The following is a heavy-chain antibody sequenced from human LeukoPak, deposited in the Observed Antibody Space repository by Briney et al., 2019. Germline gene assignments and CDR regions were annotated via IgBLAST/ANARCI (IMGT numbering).Heavy chain of an antibody. D-gene: IGHD3-3*01. CDR2: IYYSGST. CDR1: GGSISSGGYY. J-gene: IGHJ5*02. V-gene: IGHV4-31*03. Sequence: SETLSLTCTVSGGSISSGGYYWSWIRQHPGKGLEWIGYIYYSGSTYYNPSLKSRVTISVDTSKNQFSLKLSSVTAADTAVYYCARSPSSAAFGVVTWFDPWGQGTLVTVSS. CDR3: ARSPSSAAFGVVTWFDP.